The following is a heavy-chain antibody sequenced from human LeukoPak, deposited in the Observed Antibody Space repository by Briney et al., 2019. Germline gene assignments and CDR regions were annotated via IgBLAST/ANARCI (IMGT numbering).Heavy chain of an antibody. J-gene: IGHJ6*04. CDR3: AELGITMIGGV. CDR2: ISDSGFNT. CDR1: GFTFSSYA. D-gene: IGHD3-10*02. V-gene: IGHV3-23*01. Sequence: GGSLRLSCAASGFTFSSYAMSWVRQAPGEGLEWVSAISDSGFNTYYAYSARGRFTISRDNSKNSLYLQMNSLRAEDTAVYYCAELGITMIGGVWGKGTTVTISS.